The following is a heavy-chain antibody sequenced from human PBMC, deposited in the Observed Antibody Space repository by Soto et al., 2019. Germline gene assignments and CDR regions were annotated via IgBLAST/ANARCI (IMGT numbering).Heavy chain of an antibody. V-gene: IGHV4-30-4*01. Sequence: SETLALTCAVSGGSVSSGDYYGSWIRQPPGKGLEWIGYIYYSGSTYYNPSLKSRVTISVDTSKNQFSLKLSSVTAADTAVYYCARDNILGILYGGMDVWGQGTTVTVSS. CDR2: IYYSGST. CDR1: GGSVSSGDYY. D-gene: IGHD3-3*01. CDR3: ARDNILGILYGGMDV. J-gene: IGHJ6*02.